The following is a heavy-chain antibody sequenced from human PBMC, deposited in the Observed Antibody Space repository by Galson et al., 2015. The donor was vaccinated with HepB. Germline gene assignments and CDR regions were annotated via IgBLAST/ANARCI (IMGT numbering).Heavy chain of an antibody. CDR3: AREEEGYSNRGGYGMDV. CDR2: IIPIFGTA. D-gene: IGHD4-11*01. V-gene: IGHV1-69*06. Sequence: SVKVSCKASGGTFSSYAISWVRQAPGQGLEWMGGIIPIFGTANYAQKFQGRVTITADKSTSTAYMELSSLRSEDTAVYYCAREEEGYSNRGGYGMDVWGQGTMVTVSS. J-gene: IGHJ6*02. CDR1: GGTFSSYA.